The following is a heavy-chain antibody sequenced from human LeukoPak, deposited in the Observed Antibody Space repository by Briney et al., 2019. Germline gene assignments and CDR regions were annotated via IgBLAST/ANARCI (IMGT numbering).Heavy chain of an antibody. CDR3: ARDQGGHAFDI. V-gene: IGHV4-30-2*01. CDR1: GGSISSGGYS. Sequence: SSETLSLTCAVSGGSISSGGYSWSWIRQPPGKGLEWIGYIYHSGSTYYNPSLKSRVTISVDRSKNQFSLKLSSVTAADTAVYYCARDQGGHAFDIWGQGTMVTVSS. J-gene: IGHJ3*02. D-gene: IGHD2-15*01. CDR2: IYHSGST.